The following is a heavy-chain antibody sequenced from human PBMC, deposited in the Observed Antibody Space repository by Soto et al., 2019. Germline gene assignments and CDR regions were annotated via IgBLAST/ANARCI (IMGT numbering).Heavy chain of an antibody. V-gene: IGHV3-21*01. CDR1: GFTFSSYS. CDR2: ISSSSSYI. D-gene: IGHD5-18*01. Sequence: EVQLVESGGGLVKPGGSLRLSCAASGFTFSSYSMNWVRQAPGKGLEWVSSISSSSSYIYYADSVKGRFTISRDNAKNTQYLKMKGLRAEDTAVYYCARDQPGYSYGYGLGYWGQGTLVTVSS. CDR3: ARDQPGYSYGYGLGY. J-gene: IGHJ4*02.